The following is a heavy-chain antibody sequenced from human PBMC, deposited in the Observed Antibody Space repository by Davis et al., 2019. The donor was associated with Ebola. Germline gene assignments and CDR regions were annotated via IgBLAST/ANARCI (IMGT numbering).Heavy chain of an antibody. D-gene: IGHD6-13*01. Sequence: MPSQSLSLTCTVSAGSISSYYWSWIRQPPGKGLEWIGYIYYSGSTNYNPSLKTRVTISVDTSKNQFSLKLSSVTAADTAVYYCARAPYSSSWYYYYGMDVWGKGTTVTVSS. CDR1: AGSISSYY. CDR3: ARAPYSSSWYYYYGMDV. V-gene: IGHV4-59*01. J-gene: IGHJ6*04. CDR2: IYYSGST.